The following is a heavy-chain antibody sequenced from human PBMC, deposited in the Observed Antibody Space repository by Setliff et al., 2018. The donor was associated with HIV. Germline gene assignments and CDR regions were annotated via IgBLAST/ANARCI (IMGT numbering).Heavy chain of an antibody. D-gene: IGHD6-13*01. Sequence: SETLSLTCDVSGYSISSGYYWGWIRQSPGKGLEWIATIYHTGSTYYNPSLNSRVAFSVDTSKNQFSLKLYSVTVADTAFYYCARADSSSWFFATFDIWGQGTMVTVSS. J-gene: IGHJ3*02. CDR2: IYHTGST. V-gene: IGHV4-38-2*01. CDR1: GYSISSGYY. CDR3: ARADSSSWFFATFDI.